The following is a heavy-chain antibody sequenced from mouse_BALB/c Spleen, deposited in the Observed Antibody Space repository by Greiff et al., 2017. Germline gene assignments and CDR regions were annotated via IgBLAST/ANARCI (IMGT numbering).Heavy chain of an antibody. CDR1: GFTFSDYY. D-gene: IGHD2-4*01. V-gene: IGHV5-4*02. CDR2: ISDGGSYT. J-gene: IGHJ3*01. Sequence: EVQLQESGGGLVKPGGSLKLSCAASGFTFSDYYMSWVRQTPEKRLEWVATISDGGSYTYYPDSVKGRFTISRDNAKNNLYLQMSSLKSDDTAMYYCARGGGRITAWFAYWGQGTLVTVSA. CDR3: ARGGGRITAWFAY.